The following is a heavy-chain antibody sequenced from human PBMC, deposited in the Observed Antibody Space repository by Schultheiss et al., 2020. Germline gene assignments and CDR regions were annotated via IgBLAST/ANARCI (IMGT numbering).Heavy chain of an antibody. D-gene: IGHD2-21*02. CDR3: AKVCGGDPITFDY. J-gene: IGHJ4*02. CDR1: GGTFSSYA. V-gene: IGHV1-8*02. CDR2: MNPNSGNT. Sequence: ASVKVSCKASGGTFSSYAISWVRQAPGQGLEWMGWMNPNSGNTGYAQKFRGRVTMTRNTSISTAYMELSSLRSEDTAVYYCAKVCGGDPITFDYWGQGTLVTVSS.